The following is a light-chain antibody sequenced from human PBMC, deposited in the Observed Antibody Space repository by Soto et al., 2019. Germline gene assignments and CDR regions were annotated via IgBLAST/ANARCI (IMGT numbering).Light chain of an antibody. CDR1: QTVHINY. Sequence: EIGLTQSPGTLSLSPGERSTLSCRASQTVHINYFALYQHRPGQAPRLLFYGASIRAAGIPARFRGSGSGTDFPLTISRLEPEDFAVYYCQQSDSAPPGTFGQGTNLAI. J-gene: IGKJ2*02. CDR2: GAS. CDR3: QQSDSAPPGT. V-gene: IGKV3-20*01.